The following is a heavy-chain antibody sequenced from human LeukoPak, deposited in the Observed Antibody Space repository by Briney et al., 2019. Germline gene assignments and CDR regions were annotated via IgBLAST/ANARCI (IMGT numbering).Heavy chain of an antibody. D-gene: IGHD2-2*01. Sequence: GGSLRLSCAASGFTFSSYAMTWVRQAPGKGLEWVSTINSGSTTYYADSVKGRFTISRDSSKNTLYLQMGSLRAEDTAVYYCAKSFGLDYQLLAFFNYWGQGTLVTVSS. CDR2: INSGSTT. CDR1: GFTFSSYA. CDR3: AKSFGLDYQLLAFFNY. V-gene: IGHV3-23*01. J-gene: IGHJ4*02.